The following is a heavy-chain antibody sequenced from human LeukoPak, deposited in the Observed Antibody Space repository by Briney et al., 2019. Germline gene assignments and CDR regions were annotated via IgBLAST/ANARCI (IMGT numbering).Heavy chain of an antibody. D-gene: IGHD3-3*01. V-gene: IGHV4-30-4*01. Sequence: SQTLSLTCTVSGGSISSGDYYWSWIRQPPGKGLEWIGYIYYSGSTYYNPSLKSRVTISVDTSKNQFSLKLSSVTAADTAVYYCARFVPYYDFWSGYQPWGQGTLVTVSS. CDR3: ARFVPYYDFWSGYQP. J-gene: IGHJ5*02. CDR2: IYYSGST. CDR1: GGSISSGDYY.